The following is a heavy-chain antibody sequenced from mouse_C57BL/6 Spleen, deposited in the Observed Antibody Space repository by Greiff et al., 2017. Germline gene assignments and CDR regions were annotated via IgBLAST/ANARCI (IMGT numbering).Heavy chain of an antibody. V-gene: IGHV5-6*01. D-gene: IGHD4-1*01. CDR1: GFTFSSYG. Sequence: EVQLVESGGDLVKPGGSLKLSCAASGFTFSSYGMSWVRQTPDKRLEWVATISSGGSYTYYPDSVKGRFTISRDNAKNTLYLQMSSLKSEDTAMYYCARHNWDWYCDVWGTGTTVTVSS. CDR2: ISSGGSYT. CDR3: ARHNWDWYCDV. J-gene: IGHJ1*03.